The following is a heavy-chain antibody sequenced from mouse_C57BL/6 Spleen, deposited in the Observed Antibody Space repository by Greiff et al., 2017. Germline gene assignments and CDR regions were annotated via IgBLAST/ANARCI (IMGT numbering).Heavy chain of an antibody. D-gene: IGHD1-1*01. CDR3: ARCITTVVATGAMDY. Sequence: QVQLQQSGPELVKPGASVKISCKASGYSFTRYSIHWVKQRPGQGLEWIGWIYPGSGNTKYNEKFKGKATLTADTSSSTAYMQLSSLTSEDSAVYYCARCITTVVATGAMDYWGQGTSVTVSS. CDR1: GYSFTRYS. J-gene: IGHJ4*01. CDR2: IYPGSGNT. V-gene: IGHV1-66*01.